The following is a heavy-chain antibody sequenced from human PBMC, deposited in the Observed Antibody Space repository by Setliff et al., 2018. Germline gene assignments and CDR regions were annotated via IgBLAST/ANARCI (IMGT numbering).Heavy chain of an antibody. CDR2: INPIGGGA. J-gene: IGHJ3*02. CDR3: ARDLNRWFGEFAFDI. Sequence: ASVKVSCKASGYTFAGYYIHWVRQTPGQGLEWMGHINPIGGGATYAQKFHGRVTMTRDSSTSTVYMELNSLGADDTATYFCARDLNRWFGEFAFDIWGQGTMVTVSS. CDR1: GYTFAGYY. D-gene: IGHD3-10*01. V-gene: IGHV1-2*06.